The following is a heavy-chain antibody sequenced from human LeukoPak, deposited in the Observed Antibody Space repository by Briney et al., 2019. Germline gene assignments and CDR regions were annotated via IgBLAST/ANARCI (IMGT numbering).Heavy chain of an antibody. CDR1: GFTFSSYA. D-gene: IGHD3-22*01. Sequence: GESLRLSCAASGFTFSSYAMHWVRQAPGKGLEWVAVISYDGSNKYYADSVKGRFTISRDNSKNTLYLQMNSLRAEDTAVYYCARVPPRFSGYYLDYWGQGTLVTVSS. CDR3: ARVPPRFSGYYLDY. CDR2: ISYDGSNK. V-gene: IGHV3-30*01. J-gene: IGHJ4*02.